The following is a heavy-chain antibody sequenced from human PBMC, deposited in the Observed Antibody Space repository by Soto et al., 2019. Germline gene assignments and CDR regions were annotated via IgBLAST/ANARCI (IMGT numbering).Heavy chain of an antibody. Sequence: SETLSLTCTVSGGSISSYYWSWIRQPPGKGLEWIGYIYYSGSTNYNPSLKSRVTISVDTSKNQFSLKLNSMTAADTAVYYCARHNYGSGSTYFDYWGKGILVTVYS. D-gene: IGHD3-10*01. J-gene: IGHJ4*02. CDR1: GGSISSYY. CDR2: IYYSGST. V-gene: IGHV4-59*08. CDR3: ARHNYGSGSTYFDY.